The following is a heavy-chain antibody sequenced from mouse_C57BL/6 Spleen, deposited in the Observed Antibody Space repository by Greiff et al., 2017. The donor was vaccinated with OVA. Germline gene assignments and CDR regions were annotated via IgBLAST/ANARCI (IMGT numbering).Heavy chain of an antibody. CDR3: ARYGSSDGGWYFDV. CDR2: IYPGDGDT. Sequence: QVQLQQSGPELVKPGASVKISCKASGYAFSSSWMNWVKQRTGKGLEWIGRIYPGDGDTNDNGKLKGKATLTADKSSSTAYMQLSSSTAEDSAVYFCARYGSSDGGWYFDVWGTGTTVTVSS. CDR1: GYAFSSSW. V-gene: IGHV1-82*01. J-gene: IGHJ1*03. D-gene: IGHD1-1*01.